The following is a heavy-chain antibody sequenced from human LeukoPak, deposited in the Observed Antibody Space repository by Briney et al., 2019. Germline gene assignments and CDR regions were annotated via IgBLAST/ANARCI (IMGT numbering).Heavy chain of an antibody. CDR1: GFTFSSYE. Sequence: GGSLRLSCAASGFTFSSYEMNWVRQAPGKGLEWVSYISSSGSTIYYADSVKGRFTISRDNAKNSLYLQMNSLRAEGTAVYYCARDYYDSSGYPPHFDYWGQGTLVTVSS. CDR2: ISSSGSTI. V-gene: IGHV3-48*03. J-gene: IGHJ4*02. D-gene: IGHD3-22*01. CDR3: ARDYYDSSGYPPHFDY.